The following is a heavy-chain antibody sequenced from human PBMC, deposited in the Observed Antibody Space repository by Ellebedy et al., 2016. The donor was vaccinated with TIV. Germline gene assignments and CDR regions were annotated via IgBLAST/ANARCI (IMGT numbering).Heavy chain of an antibody. V-gene: IGHV6-1*01. CDR2: TYYRSKWYN. Sequence: SQTLSLTXAISGDSVSSNSAAWNWIRQSPSRGLEWLGRTYYRSKWYNDYAVSVKSRITINPDTSKNQFSLQLNSVTPEDTAVYYCARVFGWELLAAFDIWGQGTMVTVSS. CDR1: GDSVSSNSAA. J-gene: IGHJ3*02. CDR3: ARVFGWELLAAFDI. D-gene: IGHD1-26*01.